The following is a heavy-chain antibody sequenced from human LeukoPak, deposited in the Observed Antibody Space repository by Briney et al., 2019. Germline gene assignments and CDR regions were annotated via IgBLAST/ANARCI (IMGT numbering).Heavy chain of an antibody. CDR3: ARGYGDYGFDY. J-gene: IGHJ4*02. CDR2: INPNSGGS. CDR1: GYTFTGYY. V-gene: IGHV1-2*02. Sequence: ASVKVSCKASGYTFTGYYMHWVRQAPGQGLEWMGWINPNSGGSNYARKFQGRVTMTRDTSISTAYMELSRLRSDDTAVYYCARGYGDYGFDYWGQGTLVTVSS. D-gene: IGHD4-17*01.